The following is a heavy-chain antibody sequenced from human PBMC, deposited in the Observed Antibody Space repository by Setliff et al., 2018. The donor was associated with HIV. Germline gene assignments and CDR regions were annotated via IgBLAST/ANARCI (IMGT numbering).Heavy chain of an antibody. D-gene: IGHD2-21*02. CDR3: ARISTVTVRH. J-gene: IGHJ4*02. V-gene: IGHV3-21*01. CDR2: NSSNTNHI. Sequence: GGSLRLSCAASEFTISGYVLNWVRQAPGKGLEWVSSNSSNTNHIYYADSVKGRFTISRDNAENSLYLQMNSLRAEDTAVYYCARISTVTVRHWGQGTLVTVSS. CDR1: EFTISGYV.